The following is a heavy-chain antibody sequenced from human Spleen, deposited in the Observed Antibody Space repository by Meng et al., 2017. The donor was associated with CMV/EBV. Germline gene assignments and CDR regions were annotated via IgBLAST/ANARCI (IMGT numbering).Heavy chain of an antibody. J-gene: IGHJ4*02. D-gene: IGHD3-10*01. Sequence: SCTASGYSFAAYYMHWVRQAPGQRFEWLGRMTPNSGGPQYAQKFQGRVTMTRDTSTSTDYMELNSLTSDDTAVYYCARDFGRSGDYWGQGTLVTVSS. V-gene: IGHV1-2*06. CDR3: ARDFGRSGDY. CDR2: MTPNSGGP. CDR1: GYSFAAYY.